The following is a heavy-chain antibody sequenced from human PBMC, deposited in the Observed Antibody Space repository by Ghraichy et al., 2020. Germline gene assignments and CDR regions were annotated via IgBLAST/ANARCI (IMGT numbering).Heavy chain of an antibody. CDR3: ARQGCANPNCSNGDDS. D-gene: IGHD4/OR15-4a*01. V-gene: IGHV4-39*01. CDR2: VYYNGDT. J-gene: IGHJ4*02. CDR1: GGSIISGSHY. Sequence: ETLSLPCIVSGGSIISGSHYWGWIRQPPGEGLEWIGSVYYNGDTYYNPSLQSRATISIDTSKNQFSLRLSSLTAADSAVYYCARQGCANPNCSNGDDSWGQGTLITVSS.